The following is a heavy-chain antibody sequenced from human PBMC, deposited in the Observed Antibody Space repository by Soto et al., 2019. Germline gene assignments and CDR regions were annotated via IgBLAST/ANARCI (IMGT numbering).Heavy chain of an antibody. V-gene: IGHV3-30*18. J-gene: IGHJ4*02. CDR1: GFTLSNHG. Sequence: QVQLVESGGGVVQPGRSLRLSCAASGFTLSNHGMHWVRQAPGKGLEWVAFISSDGSNEYYADSVRGRFTISRDSSRNTLYLLMNSLRAEDTAVYYCAKDTAMLTWGQGTLVTVSS. D-gene: IGHD5-18*01. CDR2: ISSDGSNE. CDR3: AKDTAMLT.